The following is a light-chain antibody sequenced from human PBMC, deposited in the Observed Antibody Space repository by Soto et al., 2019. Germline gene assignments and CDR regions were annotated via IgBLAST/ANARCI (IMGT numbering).Light chain of an antibody. CDR2: EVS. Sequence: QSALTQPASVSGSPGQSITISCTGTISDVGGYNYVSWYQHHPGKVPKLMIYEVSNRPLGISNRFSGSKSGNTASLTISGLQSEDEADYYCSSDTTSYTQVFGGGTKVTVL. J-gene: IGLJ2*01. CDR3: SSDTTSYTQV. CDR1: ISDVGGYNY. V-gene: IGLV2-14*01.